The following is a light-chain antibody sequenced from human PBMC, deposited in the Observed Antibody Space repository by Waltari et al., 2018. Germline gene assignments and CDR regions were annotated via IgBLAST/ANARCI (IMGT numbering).Light chain of an antibody. CDR1: SSDIGGYKY. CDR2: VVS. CDR3: SSYMNSSLV. J-gene: IGLJ3*02. Sequence: QSALTQPASVSGSPGQSITISSTGNSSDIGGYKYVSWYQQPPGKAPKLMIYVVSNRPSGVSNRFSGSKSGSTASLTISGLQSEDEADYYCSSYMNSSLVFGAGTKVTVL. V-gene: IGLV2-14*01.